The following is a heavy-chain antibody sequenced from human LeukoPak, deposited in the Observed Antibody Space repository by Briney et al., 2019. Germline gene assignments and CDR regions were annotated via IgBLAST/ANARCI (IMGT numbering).Heavy chain of an antibody. Sequence: SETLSLTCNVSGYSISSGYYWGWIRQPPGKGLEWIGNIYHSGSTYYNPSLKSRVTISVDTSKNQFSLKLSSVTAADTAVYYCARHPDHDYGDYVDAFDIWGQGTMVTVSS. J-gene: IGHJ3*02. CDR1: GYSISSGYY. V-gene: IGHV4-38-2*02. CDR2: IYHSGST. D-gene: IGHD4-17*01. CDR3: ARHPDHDYGDYVDAFDI.